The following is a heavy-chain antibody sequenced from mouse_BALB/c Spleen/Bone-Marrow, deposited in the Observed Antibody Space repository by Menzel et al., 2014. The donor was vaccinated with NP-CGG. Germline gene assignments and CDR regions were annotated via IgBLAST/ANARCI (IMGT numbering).Heavy chain of an antibody. J-gene: IGHJ1*01. CDR1: GFSLKNYG. Sequence: VMLVESGPGLVAPSQSLSITCTVSGFSLKNYGVHWVRQSPGKGLEWLGVIGTGRGTNYNSALMSRLSISKDNSKSQVFLKMNSLQTDDTAMYYCARDRAYGNWYFDVWGAGTTVTVSS. CDR3: ARDRAYGNWYFDV. D-gene: IGHD2-1*01. CDR2: IGTGRGT. V-gene: IGHV2-9*02.